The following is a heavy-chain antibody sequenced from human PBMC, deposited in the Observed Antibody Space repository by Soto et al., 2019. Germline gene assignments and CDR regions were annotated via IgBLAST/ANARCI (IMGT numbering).Heavy chain of an antibody. CDR2: ISAYNGNT. D-gene: IGHD2-21*02. Sequence: QVQLVQSGAEVKKPGASVKVSCKASGYTFSSYGISWLRQAPGQGLEWLGWISAYNGNTTYAQKLQGRVTMTTATATSTAYMELRSLRSDDTAVYYCASSYCGGDCAVLYYYYGMDVWGQWTTVTVSS. CDR1: GYTFSSYG. J-gene: IGHJ6*02. CDR3: ASSYCGGDCAVLYYYYGMDV. V-gene: IGHV1-18*01.